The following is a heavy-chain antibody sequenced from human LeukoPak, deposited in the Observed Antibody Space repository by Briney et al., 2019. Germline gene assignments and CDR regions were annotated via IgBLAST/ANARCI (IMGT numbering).Heavy chain of an antibody. V-gene: IGHV4-30-2*01. CDR2: IYHSGST. J-gene: IGHJ4*02. Sequence: SETLSLTCAVSGGSISSGGYSWSWIRQPPGKGLEWIGYIYHSGSTYYNPSLKSQVTISVDRSKNQFSLKLSSVTAADTAVYYCASFYGSGSFDYWGQGTLVTVSS. D-gene: IGHD3-10*01. CDR3: ASFYGSGSFDY. CDR1: GGSISSGGYS.